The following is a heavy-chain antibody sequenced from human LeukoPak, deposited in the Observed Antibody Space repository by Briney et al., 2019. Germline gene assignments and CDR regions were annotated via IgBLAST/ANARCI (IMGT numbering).Heavy chain of an antibody. J-gene: IGHJ4*02. CDR2: IWYDGSNK. D-gene: IGHD2-21*02. CDR3: AKDYCGGDCYFDY. V-gene: IGHV3-33*06. Sequence: GGSLRLSCAASGFTFDDYGMHWVRQAPGKGLEWVAVIWYDGSNKYYADSVKGRFTISRDNSKNTLYLQMNSLRAEDTAVYYCAKDYCGGDCYFDYWGQGTLVTVSS. CDR1: GFTFDDYG.